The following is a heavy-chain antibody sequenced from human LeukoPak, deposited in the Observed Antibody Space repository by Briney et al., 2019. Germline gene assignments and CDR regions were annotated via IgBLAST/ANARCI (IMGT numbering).Heavy chain of an antibody. J-gene: IGHJ4*02. CDR2: ISSSGSTI. V-gene: IGHV3-11*04. Sequence: PGGSLRLSCTASGFTFGDYAMSWIRQAPGKGLEWISYISSSGSTIFYADSMKGRFTISRDNAKNSLYLQMNSLRAEDTAVYYCARRHSSSWYADSGYWGQGTLVTVSS. CDR3: ARRHSSSWYADSGY. CDR1: GFTFGDYA. D-gene: IGHD6-13*01.